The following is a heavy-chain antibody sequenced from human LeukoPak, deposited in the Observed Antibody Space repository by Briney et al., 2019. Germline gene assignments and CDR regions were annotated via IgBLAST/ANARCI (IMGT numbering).Heavy chain of an antibody. J-gene: IGHJ4*02. D-gene: IGHD3-3*01. Sequence: SETLSLTCTVFGGSISSSSYYWGWIRQPPGKGLEWIGSIYYSGSTYYNPSLKSRVTISVDTSKNQFSLKLSSVTAADTAVYYCARQDFWSGLYYFDYWGQGTLVTVSS. CDR3: ARQDFWSGLYYFDY. V-gene: IGHV4-39*01. CDR2: IYYSGST. CDR1: GGSISSSSYY.